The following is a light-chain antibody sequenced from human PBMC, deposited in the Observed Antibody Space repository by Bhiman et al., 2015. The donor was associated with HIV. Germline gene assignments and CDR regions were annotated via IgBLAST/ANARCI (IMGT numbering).Light chain of an antibody. CDR2: SNN. J-gene: IGLJ1*01. Sequence: QPVLTQPPSASGTPGQRVTISCSGSSSNIGSNTVNWYQQLPGTAPKLLIYSNNQRPSGVPDRFSGSKSGTSASLAISGLQSEDEAEYYCSSYAGSNNYVFGTGTKVTVL. CDR3: SSYAGSNNYV. CDR1: SSNIGSNT. V-gene: IGLV1-44*01.